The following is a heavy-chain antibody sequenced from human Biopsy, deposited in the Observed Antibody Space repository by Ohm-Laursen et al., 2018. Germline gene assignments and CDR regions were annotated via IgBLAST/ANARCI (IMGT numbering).Heavy chain of an antibody. CDR1: GGSFSGYF. J-gene: IGHJ6*02. Sequence: GTLSLTCIVSGGSFSGYFCSWIRQPPGKGLEWIGEINHRGNTKYSPSLRSRVSISVDTSKNHFSLNVNSVTAADTAVYYCVRGVDYYDPYHYYALDVWGQGTTVTVSS. D-gene: IGHD3-22*01. CDR3: VRGVDYYDPYHYYALDV. CDR2: INHRGNT. V-gene: IGHV4-34*01.